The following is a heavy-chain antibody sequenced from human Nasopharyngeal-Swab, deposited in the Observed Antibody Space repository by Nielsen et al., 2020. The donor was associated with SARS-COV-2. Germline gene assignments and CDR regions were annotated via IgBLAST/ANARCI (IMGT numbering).Heavy chain of an antibody. CDR3: VKRVGDTPKVTDLDY. CDR2: ISGSGANA. V-gene: IGHV3-64D*08. J-gene: IGHJ4*02. Sequence: GESLKISCSASGFIFSSFPMQWVRQAPGKGLEYISAISGSGANAYYSDSVQGRFTISRDNSINTLYLQMSSLRTEDTAVYYCVKRVGDTPKVTDLDYWGQGTLVTVSS. CDR1: GFIFSSFP. D-gene: IGHD5-18*01.